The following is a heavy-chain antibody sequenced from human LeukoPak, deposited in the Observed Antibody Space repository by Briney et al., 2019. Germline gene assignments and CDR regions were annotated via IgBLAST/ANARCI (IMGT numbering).Heavy chain of an antibody. CDR2: INPNSGGT. D-gene: IGHD6-19*01. CDR3: ARDSQWLVSFFDY. Sequence: ASVKVSCKASGYTFTGHYMHWVRQAPGQGLEWMGWINPNSGGTNYAQKFQGRVTVTRDTSISTAYMELSRLRSDDTAVYYCARDSQWLVSFFDYWGQGTLVTVSS. J-gene: IGHJ4*02. V-gene: IGHV1-2*02. CDR1: GYTFTGHY.